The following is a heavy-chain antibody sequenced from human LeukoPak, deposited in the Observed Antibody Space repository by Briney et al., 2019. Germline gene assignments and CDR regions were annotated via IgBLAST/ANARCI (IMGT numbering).Heavy chain of an antibody. V-gene: IGHV1-8*01. J-gene: IGHJ4*02. D-gene: IGHD5-24*01. CDR3: ARVEMATTHLDY. Sequence: EASVKVSCKASGYTFTSYDINWVRQATGQGLEWMGWMNPNSGNTGYAQKFQGRVTMTRNTSISTAYMELSSLRSEDTAVYYCARVEMATTHLDYWGQGTLVTVSS. CDR1: GYTFTSYD. CDR2: MNPNSGNT.